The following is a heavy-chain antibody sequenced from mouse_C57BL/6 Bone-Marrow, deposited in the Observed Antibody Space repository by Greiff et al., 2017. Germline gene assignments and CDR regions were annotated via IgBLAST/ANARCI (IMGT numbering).Heavy chain of an antibody. CDR2: INPNYGTT. CDR1: GYSFTDYN. Sequence: VQLQQSGPELVKPGASVKISCKASGYSFTDYNMNWVKQSNGKSLAWIGVINPNYGTTSSNQKFKGKATLTVDQSSSTADTQRNSLTSEVSAVYCCARWGDSSGSYAMDYWGQGTSVTVSS. V-gene: IGHV1-39*01. CDR3: ARWGDSSGSYAMDY. D-gene: IGHD3-2*02. J-gene: IGHJ4*01.